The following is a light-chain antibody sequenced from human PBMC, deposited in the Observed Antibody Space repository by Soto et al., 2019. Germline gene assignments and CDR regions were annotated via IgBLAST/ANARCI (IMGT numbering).Light chain of an antibody. CDR1: SSDVGGYNY. V-gene: IGLV2-14*01. J-gene: IGLJ1*01. Sequence: QSVLTQPASVSGSPGQSITISCTGTSSDVGGYNYVSWYQQHPGKAPKLMIYDVRNRPSGVSKRFSGSKSVNTASLTVSGLQAGDEAEYYCRSYTTISTDVFGTGTKLTVL. CDR3: RSYTTISTDV. CDR2: DVR.